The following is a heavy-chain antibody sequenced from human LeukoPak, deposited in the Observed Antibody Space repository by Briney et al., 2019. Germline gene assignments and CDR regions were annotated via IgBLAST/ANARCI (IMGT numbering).Heavy chain of an antibody. D-gene: IGHD6-13*01. V-gene: IGHV3-30*04. CDR3: AREGPNIAAAGMFDY. CDR1: GFTFSSYA. CDR2: ISYDGSNK. Sequence: GGSLRLSCAASGFTFSSYATHWVRQAPGKGLEWVAVISYDGSNKYYADSVKGRFTISRDNSKNTLYLQMNSLRAEDTAVYYCAREGPNIAAAGMFDYWGQGTLVTVSS. J-gene: IGHJ4*02.